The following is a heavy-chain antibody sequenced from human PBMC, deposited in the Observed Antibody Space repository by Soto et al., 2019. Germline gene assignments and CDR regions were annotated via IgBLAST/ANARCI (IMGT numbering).Heavy chain of an antibody. J-gene: IGHJ5*02. V-gene: IGHV1-69*06. CDR3: ARGTTLEDNWFDP. CDR2: IIPIFGTA. CDR1: GGTFSSYA. D-gene: IGHD1-7*01. Sequence: KVSCKASGGTFSSYAISWVRQAPGQGLEWMGGIIPIFGTANYAQKFQGRVTITADKSTSTAYMELSSLRSEDTAVYYCARGTTLEDNWFDPWGQGTLVTVSS.